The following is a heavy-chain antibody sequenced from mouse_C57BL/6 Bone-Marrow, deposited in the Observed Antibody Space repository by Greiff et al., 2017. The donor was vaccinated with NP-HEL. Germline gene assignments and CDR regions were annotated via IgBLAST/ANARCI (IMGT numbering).Heavy chain of an antibody. D-gene: IGHD1-1*01. Sequence: QVQLQQSGPGLVQPSQSLSITCTVSGFSLTSYGVHWVRQSPGKGLEWLGVIWSGGSTDYNAAFISRLSISKDNSKSQVFFKMNSLQADDTAIYYCARNSFYYYGSSYFNWYFDVWGTGTTVTVSS. CDR3: ARNSFYYYGSSYFNWYFDV. J-gene: IGHJ1*03. V-gene: IGHV2-2*01. CDR2: IWSGGST. CDR1: GFSLTSYG.